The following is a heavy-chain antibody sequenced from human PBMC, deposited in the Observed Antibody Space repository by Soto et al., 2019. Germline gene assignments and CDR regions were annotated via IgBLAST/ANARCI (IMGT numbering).Heavy chain of an antibody. CDR1: RCA. CDR2: ISGSGGST. D-gene: IGHD5-12*01. J-gene: IGHJ4*02. CDR3: AKGAPTTISFDY. Sequence: RCAMNYLHKAPGKGLEWVSAISGSGGSTYYADSVKGRFTISRDNSKNTLYLQMNSLRAEDTAVYYCAKGAPTTISFDYWGLGTLVTVSA. V-gene: IGHV3-23*01.